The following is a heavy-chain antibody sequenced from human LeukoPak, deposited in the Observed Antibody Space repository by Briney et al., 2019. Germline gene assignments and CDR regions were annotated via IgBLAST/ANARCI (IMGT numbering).Heavy chain of an antibody. Sequence: SETLSLTCTVSGGSISSYYWSWIRQPPGKGLEWIGYIYYSGSTNYNPSLKSRVTISIDTSKNQFSLRLNSVTAADTAMYYCAKSGGYGLIDYWGQGTRVTVSS. D-gene: IGHD1-26*01. CDR2: IYYSGST. CDR1: GGSISSYY. CDR3: AKSGGYGLIDY. V-gene: IGHV4-59*08. J-gene: IGHJ4*02.